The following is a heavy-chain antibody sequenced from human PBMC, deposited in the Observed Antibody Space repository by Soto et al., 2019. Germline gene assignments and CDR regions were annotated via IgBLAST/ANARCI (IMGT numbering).Heavy chain of an antibody. D-gene: IGHD6-25*01. J-gene: IGHJ5*02. Sequence: PSETLSLTCTVSGVSISGYDWGWIRQPPGKGLEWIGYIHYSGSTNYNPSLRSRVTISLDTPNNQFSLKVNSMTAADTAIYYCARGGVAARKGTWFDPWGQGTLVTVSS. CDR2: IHYSGST. CDR3: ARGGVAARKGTWFDP. V-gene: IGHV4-59*01. CDR1: GVSISGYD.